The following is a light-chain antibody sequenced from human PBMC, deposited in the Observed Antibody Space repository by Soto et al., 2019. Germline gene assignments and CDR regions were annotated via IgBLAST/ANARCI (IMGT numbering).Light chain of an antibody. CDR1: QSISSY. V-gene: IGKV1-39*01. J-gene: IGKJ5*01. CDR2: AAS. CDR3: QQSYSTPIT. Sequence: DIQMTQSPSSLSASVGDRVTITCRAGQSISSYLNWYQQKPGKAPKLLIYAASSLQSGVPSRFSGSGSGTDFTLTISSLQPEDFATYYCQQSYSTPITFGQGTRLE.